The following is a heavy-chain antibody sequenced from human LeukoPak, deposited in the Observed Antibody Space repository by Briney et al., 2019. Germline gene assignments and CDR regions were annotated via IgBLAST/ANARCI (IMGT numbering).Heavy chain of an antibody. Sequence: GGSLRLSCAASGFTFSSYAMSWVRQAPGKGLEWVSYISSSSSTIYYADSVKGRFTISRDNAKNSLYLQMNSLRAEDTAVYYCASRDSSGWYYFDYWGQGTLVTVSS. CDR2: ISSSSSTI. D-gene: IGHD6-19*01. CDR3: ASRDSSGWYYFDY. J-gene: IGHJ4*02. CDR1: GFTFSSYA. V-gene: IGHV3-48*04.